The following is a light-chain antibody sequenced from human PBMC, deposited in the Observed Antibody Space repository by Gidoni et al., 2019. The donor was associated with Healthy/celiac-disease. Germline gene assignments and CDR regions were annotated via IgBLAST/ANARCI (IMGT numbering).Light chain of an antibody. CDR3: SSYTSSSTLV. J-gene: IGLJ3*02. CDR1: SSDVGGYNY. CDR2: EVS. V-gene: IGLV2-14*01. Sequence: QSALTQPASVSRSPGQSITISCPGTSSDVGGYNYVSWYQQHPGKAPKLMIYEVSNRPSGVSNRFSGSKSSNTASLTISGLQAEDEADYYCSSYTSSSTLVFGGGTKLTVL.